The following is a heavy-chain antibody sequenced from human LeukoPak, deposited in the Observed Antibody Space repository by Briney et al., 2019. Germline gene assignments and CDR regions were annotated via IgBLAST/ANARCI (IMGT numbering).Heavy chain of an antibody. CDR1: GFTFSDYA. CDR3: ARGSSGWYYFDY. J-gene: IGHJ4*02. D-gene: IGHD6-19*01. Sequence: GGSLRLSCVASGFTFSDYAMNWVRQAPGKGLEWVSTFKTKYNQVYYADSVKGRFTISRDNSKNTLYLQMNSLRAEDTAVYYCARGSSGWYYFDYWGQGTLVTVSS. V-gene: IGHV3-23*05. CDR2: FKTKYNQV.